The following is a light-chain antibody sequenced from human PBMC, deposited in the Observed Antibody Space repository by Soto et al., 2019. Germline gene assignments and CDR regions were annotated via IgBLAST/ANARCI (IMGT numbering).Light chain of an antibody. V-gene: IGKV3-20*01. J-gene: IGKJ2*01. Sequence: EIVLTQSPGTLSLSPGERXTLXXXASQTVSXXXLAWYQQKPRQSPRLLIYGSSDRATGIPDRFSGSGSGTDFTLTITRVEPEDFAVYYCQQYGSSPPYTFGQGTKLEIK. CDR1: QTVSXXX. CDR2: GSS. CDR3: QQYGSSPPYT.